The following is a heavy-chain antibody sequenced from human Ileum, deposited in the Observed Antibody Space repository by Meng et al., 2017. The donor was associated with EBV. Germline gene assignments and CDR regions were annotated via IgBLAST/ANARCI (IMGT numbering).Heavy chain of an antibody. V-gene: IGHV3-23*01. CDR1: GFSFSGYA. CDR3: ARAGYSGPTGAFDI. Sequence: VRVWGWGGGWVGPGGSLRLSGAASGFSFSGYAMTWVRQAPGKGLEWFSRSSPSGASTKYADSVTGRFTMSRDNANNTLYLQMDSLRVEDTAVYYCARAGYSGPTGAFDIWGQGTMVTVSS. CDR2: SSPSGAST. D-gene: IGHD5-12*01. J-gene: IGHJ3*02.